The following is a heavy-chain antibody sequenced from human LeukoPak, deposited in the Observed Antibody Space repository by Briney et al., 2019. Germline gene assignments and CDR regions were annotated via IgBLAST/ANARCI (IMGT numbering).Heavy chain of an antibody. J-gene: IGHJ5*02. CDR2: IYYSGST. Sequence: PSETLSLTCTVSGGSISSSSYYWGWIRQPPEKGLEWIGSIYYSGSTYYNPSLKSRVTISVDTSRNQFSLKLNSVTAADTAVYYCARHEIRIYYGSGTLNWFDPWGQGTLVTVSS. CDR1: GGSISSSSYY. V-gene: IGHV4-39*01. D-gene: IGHD3-10*01. CDR3: ARHEIRIYYGSGTLNWFDP.